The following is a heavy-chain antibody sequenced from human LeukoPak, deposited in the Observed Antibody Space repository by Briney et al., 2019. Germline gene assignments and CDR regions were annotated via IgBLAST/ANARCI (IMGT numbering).Heavy chain of an antibody. CDR3: ARGALVGPPTETNY. CDR1: GFTFDDYA. J-gene: IGHJ4*02. Sequence: GRSLRLSCAASGFTFDDYAMHWVRQAPGKGLEWVSSISSSSSYIFYADSVKGRFTISRDNAKNTLYLQMNSLRAEDTAVYYCARGALVGPPTETNYWGQGTLVTVSS. CDR2: ISSSSSYI. V-gene: IGHV3-21*01.